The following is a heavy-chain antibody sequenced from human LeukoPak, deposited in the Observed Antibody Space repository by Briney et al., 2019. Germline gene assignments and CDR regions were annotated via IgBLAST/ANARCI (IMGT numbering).Heavy chain of an antibody. CDR3: ATHPFDILTGYDY. V-gene: IGHV4-39*01. CDR2: IYYSGST. CDR1: GGSISSSSYY. J-gene: IGHJ4*02. D-gene: IGHD3-9*01. Sequence: SKTLSLTCTVSGGSISSSSYYWGWIRQPPGKGLEWIGSIYYSGSTYYNPSLKSRVTISVDTSKNQFSLKLSSVTAADTAVYYCATHPFDILTGYDYWGQGTLVTVSS.